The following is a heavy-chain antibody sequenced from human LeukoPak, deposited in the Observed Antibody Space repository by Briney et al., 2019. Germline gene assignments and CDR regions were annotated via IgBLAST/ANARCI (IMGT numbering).Heavy chain of an antibody. CDR1: GYTFTGYY. J-gene: IGHJ4*02. Sequence: ASVKVSCKASGYTFTGYYMHWVRQAPGQGLEWMGWINPNSGGANYAQKFQGRVTMTRDTSISTAYMELSRLRSDDTAVYYCARSSGWTYYFDYWGQGTLATVSS. CDR3: ARSSGWTYYFDY. V-gene: IGHV1-2*02. D-gene: IGHD6-19*01. CDR2: INPNSGGA.